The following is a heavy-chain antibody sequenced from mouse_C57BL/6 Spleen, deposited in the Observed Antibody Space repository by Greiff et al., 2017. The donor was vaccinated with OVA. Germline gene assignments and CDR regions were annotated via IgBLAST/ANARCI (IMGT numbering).Heavy chain of an antibody. CDR2: ISDGGSYT. CDR3: ARDRGGYSAWFAY. V-gene: IGHV5-4*01. CDR1: GFTFSSSA. J-gene: IGHJ3*01. D-gene: IGHD2-3*01. Sequence: DVMLVESGGGLVKPGGSLKLSCAASGFTFSSSAMSWVRQTPEKRLEWVATISDGGSYTYYPDNVKGRFTISRDNAKNNLYLQMSHLKSEDTAMYYCARDRGGYSAWFAYWGQGTLVTVSA.